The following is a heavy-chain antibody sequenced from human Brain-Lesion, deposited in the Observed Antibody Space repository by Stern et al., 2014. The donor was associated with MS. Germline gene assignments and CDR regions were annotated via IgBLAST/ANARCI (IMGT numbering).Heavy chain of an antibody. D-gene: IGHD1-14*01. J-gene: IGHJ4*02. V-gene: IGHV3-9*01. Sequence: QLVESGGDLVQPGRSLRLSCAAFGFTFDDYAMHWVRQAPRTGLEWGAGISWNSGTIGYADSVKGRFTTSRDNAYSSLYLQMNSLRPEDTALYYCARDITGSSAYFAYWGQGTLVTVSS. CDR1: GFTFDDYA. CDR2: ISWNSGTI. CDR3: ARDITGSSAYFAY.